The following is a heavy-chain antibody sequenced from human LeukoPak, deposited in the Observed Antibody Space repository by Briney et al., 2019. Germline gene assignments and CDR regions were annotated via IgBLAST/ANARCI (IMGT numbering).Heavy chain of an antibody. CDR2: ISGSGGST. Sequence: GGSLRLSCAASGFTFSSYAMSWVRQAPGKGLEWVSAISGSGGSTYYADSVKGRSTISRDNSKNTLYLQMNSLRAEDTAVYYCAKHPLAYCGGDCYVDYWGQGTLVTVSS. J-gene: IGHJ4*02. CDR3: AKHPLAYCGGDCYVDY. V-gene: IGHV3-23*01. CDR1: GFTFSSYA. D-gene: IGHD2-21*01.